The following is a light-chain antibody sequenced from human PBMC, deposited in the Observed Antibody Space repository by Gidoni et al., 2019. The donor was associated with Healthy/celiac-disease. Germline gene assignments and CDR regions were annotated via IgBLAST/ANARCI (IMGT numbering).Light chain of an antibody. J-gene: IGLJ2*01. CDR1: KLGEKL. Sequence: SYELTQHPSMSXXPGQTASITCSGDKLGEKLGFWYQQRPGQSPVLVIFEDRKRPSGIPERFSGSNSGNTATLTISGTQAMDEGDYYCQTWDSNTGLVFGGGXKLTVL. V-gene: IGLV3-1*01. CDR3: QTWDSNTGLV. CDR2: EDR.